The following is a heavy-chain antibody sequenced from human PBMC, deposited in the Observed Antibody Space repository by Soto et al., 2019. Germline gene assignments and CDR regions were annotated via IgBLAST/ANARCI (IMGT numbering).Heavy chain of an antibody. CDR3: ARGPHLLTGYIHWYFDL. Sequence: QVQLVESGGGVVQPGRSLRLSCAASGFTFSSYGMHWVRQAPGKGLEWVAVIWYDGSYKYYADSVKGRFTISRDNSKNTLYLQMNSLRAEDTAVYYCARGPHLLTGYIHWYFDLWGRGSLVTVSS. J-gene: IGHJ2*01. V-gene: IGHV3-33*01. CDR2: IWYDGSYK. CDR1: GFTFSSYG. D-gene: IGHD3-9*01.